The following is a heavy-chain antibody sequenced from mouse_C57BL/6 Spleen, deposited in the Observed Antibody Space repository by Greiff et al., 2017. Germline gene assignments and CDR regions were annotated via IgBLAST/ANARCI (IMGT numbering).Heavy chain of an antibody. D-gene: IGHD3-2*02. CDR1: GYTFTSYW. V-gene: IGHV1-74*01. CDR3: ADSSGYARGDYAMDY. Sequence: QVQLQQPGAELVKPGASVKVSCKASGYTFTSYWMHWVKQRPGQGLEWIGRIHPSDSDTNNNQKFKGKATLTVDKSSSTAYLQLSSLPSEDSAVYYCADSSGYARGDYAMDYWGQGTSVTVSS. CDR2: IHPSDSDT. J-gene: IGHJ4*01.